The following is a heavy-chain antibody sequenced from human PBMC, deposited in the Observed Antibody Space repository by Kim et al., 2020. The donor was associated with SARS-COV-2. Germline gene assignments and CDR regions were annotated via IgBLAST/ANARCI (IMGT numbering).Heavy chain of an antibody. J-gene: IGHJ6*02. CDR1: GGSISSGGYY. Sequence: SETLSLTCTVSGGSISSGGYYWSWIRQHPGKGLEWIGYIYYSGSTYYNPSLKSRVTISVDTSKNQFSLKLSSVTAADTAVYYCAREAPTGGMDVWGQGTTVTVSS. CDR2: IYYSGST. V-gene: IGHV4-31*03. CDR3: AREAPTGGMDV.